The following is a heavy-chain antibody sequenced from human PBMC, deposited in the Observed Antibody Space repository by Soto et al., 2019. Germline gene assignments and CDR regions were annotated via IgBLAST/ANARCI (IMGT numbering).Heavy chain of an antibody. D-gene: IGHD2-15*01. Sequence: GGSLRLSCAASGFTFSNAWMNWVRQAPGKGLEWVGRIKSKTDGGTTDYAAPVKGRFTISRDDSKNTLYLQMNSLKTEDTAVYYCTTDPYCSGGSCYLPYGMDVWGQGTTVTVSS. J-gene: IGHJ6*02. CDR1: GFTFSNAW. CDR3: TTDPYCSGGSCYLPYGMDV. V-gene: IGHV3-15*07. CDR2: IKSKTDGGTT.